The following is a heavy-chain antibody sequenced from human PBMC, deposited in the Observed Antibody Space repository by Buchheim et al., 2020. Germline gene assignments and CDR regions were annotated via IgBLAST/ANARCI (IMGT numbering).Heavy chain of an antibody. V-gene: IGHV7-4-1*02. CDR3: ARGGLSIGWSFDY. Sequence: QVQLVQSGSELKKPGASMKVSCKASGYTFTTYAMIWVRQAPGQGLEWLGWINTNTGNPAYARGFTGRFVFSLDTSVSTAYLQINGLKADDTAVYYCARGGLSIGWSFDYWGQGTL. CDR2: INTNTGNP. CDR1: GYTFTTYA. J-gene: IGHJ4*02. D-gene: IGHD6-19*01.